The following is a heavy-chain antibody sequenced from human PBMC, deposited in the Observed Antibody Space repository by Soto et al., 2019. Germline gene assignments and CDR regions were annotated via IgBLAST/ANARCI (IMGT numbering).Heavy chain of an antibody. CDR1: GYTFTGYY. V-gene: IGHV1-2*02. CDR2: INPNSGGT. CDR3: ARDPNFWHVGNWFDT. J-gene: IGHJ5*02. Sequence: QVQLVQSGAAVKKPGASVKVSCKASGYTFTGYYMHWVRQAPGQGLEWMGWINPNSGGTNYAQKFQGRVNMTRDPSISPAYTELSRLRSDATSVYYCARDPNFWHVGNWFDTWGQGPLVTVSS. D-gene: IGHD1-1*01.